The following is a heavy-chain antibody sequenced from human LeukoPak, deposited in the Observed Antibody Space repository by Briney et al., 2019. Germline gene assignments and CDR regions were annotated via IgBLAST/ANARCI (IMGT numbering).Heavy chain of an antibody. CDR2: LSGSGGST. Sequence: PGGSLRLSCAASGFTFSTYAMNWVRQAPGKGLEWVSALSGSGGSTYYADSVKGRFTISRDNSKNTLYLQMKSLRAEDTAVYYCAKDSCGSNSCFWDYWGQGTLVTVSS. CDR3: AKDSCGSNSCFWDY. D-gene: IGHD2-2*01. V-gene: IGHV3-23*01. J-gene: IGHJ4*02. CDR1: GFTFSTYA.